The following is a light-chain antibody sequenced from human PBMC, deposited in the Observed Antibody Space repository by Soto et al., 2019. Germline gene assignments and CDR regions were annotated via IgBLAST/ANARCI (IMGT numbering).Light chain of an antibody. Sequence: QSALTQPASVSGSPGQSITISCTGTSSDVGAYSYVSWYQQHPGKAPKLIIYDVSDRPSGISNRFSGSKSDNTASLTISGLQAEDEAEYYCSSYTSSRTYVFGTRTKLTVL. CDR1: SSDVGAYSY. V-gene: IGLV2-14*01. CDR3: SSYTSSRTYV. J-gene: IGLJ1*01. CDR2: DVS.